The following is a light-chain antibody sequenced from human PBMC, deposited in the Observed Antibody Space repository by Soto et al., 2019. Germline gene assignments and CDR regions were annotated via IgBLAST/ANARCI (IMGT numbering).Light chain of an antibody. CDR3: QQYVGSPST. CDR2: DAS. Sequence: EIVLTQSPGTLSLSPGERATLSCRASQSVGNTYLAWYQQKPGQGPRLLIYDASSRATGIPDRFSGSASGKDFTLTFSRLEPEDFAVYYCQQYVGSPSTFGQGTKVEI. J-gene: IGKJ1*01. V-gene: IGKV3-20*01. CDR1: QSVGNTY.